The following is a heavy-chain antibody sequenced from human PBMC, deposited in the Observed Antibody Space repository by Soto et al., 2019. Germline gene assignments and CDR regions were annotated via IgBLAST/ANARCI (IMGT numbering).Heavy chain of an antibody. J-gene: IGHJ6*02. V-gene: IGHV4-31*01. CDR3: AASCVGCGGFNYYGMDV. Sequence: SETLSLTCTVSGDSISSGGYYWSWIRQHPGRGLEWIGYIYYSGSTYYNPSLKSPVTISVDTSKNQFSLKLTSVTAADTAVYYCAASCVGCGGFNYYGMDVWGQGTTVT. D-gene: IGHD2-21*01. CDR2: IYYSGST. CDR1: GDSISSGGYY.